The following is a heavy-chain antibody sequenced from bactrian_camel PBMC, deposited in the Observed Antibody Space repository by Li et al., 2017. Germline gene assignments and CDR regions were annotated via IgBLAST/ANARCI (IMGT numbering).Heavy chain of an antibody. Sequence: HVQLVESGGRSVETGGSLGLTCGGSGYNLNDRQCMARFRQAPGKEREWVASIERRGSTSYTDSVKGRFTISQDNAKNSLYLQMNSLKPEDTATYYCAANPFWTYGAICSYTRPGDFGYWGQGTQVTVS. CDR3: AANPFWTYGAICSYTRPGDFGY. V-gene: IGHV3S53*01. J-gene: IGHJ6*01. CDR2: IERRGST. CDR1: GYNLNDRQC. D-gene: IGHD2*01.